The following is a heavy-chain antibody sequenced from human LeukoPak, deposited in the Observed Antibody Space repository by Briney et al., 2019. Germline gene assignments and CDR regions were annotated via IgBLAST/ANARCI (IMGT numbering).Heavy chain of an antibody. Sequence: GGFLRLSCAASGFTFSSYSMNWVRQAPGKGLEWVSSISTSSSYIYYADSVKGRFTISRDNAKNSLYLQMNSLRVEDTAVYYCARPSNEGQWLVGQGVDYWGQGTLVTVSS. V-gene: IGHV3-21*01. D-gene: IGHD6-19*01. CDR3: ARPSNEGQWLVGQGVDY. CDR1: GFTFSSYS. CDR2: ISTSSSYI. J-gene: IGHJ4*02.